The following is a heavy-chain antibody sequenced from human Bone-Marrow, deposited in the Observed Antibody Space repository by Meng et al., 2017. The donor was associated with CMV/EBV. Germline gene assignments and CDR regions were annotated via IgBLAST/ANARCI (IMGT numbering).Heavy chain of an antibody. D-gene: IGHD2-2*02. V-gene: IGHV3-7*01. J-gene: IGHJ6*02. CDR3: ARDGGEYQLLYGYYYGMDV. Sequence: GESLKISCVASGFTFSSYWMSWVRQAPGKGLEWVANRKQDGSEKYYVDSVKGRFTISRDKAKNSLSLQMNSLRAEATAVYYCARDGGEYQLLYGYYYGMDVWGQGTTVTVSS. CDR2: RKQDGSEK. CDR1: GFTFSSYW.